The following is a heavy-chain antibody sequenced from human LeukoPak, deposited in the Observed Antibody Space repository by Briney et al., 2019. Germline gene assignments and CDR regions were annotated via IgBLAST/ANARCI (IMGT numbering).Heavy chain of an antibody. V-gene: IGHV3-23*01. J-gene: IGHJ4*02. Sequence: PGGSLRLSCAGSGFTFSSYAMSWVRQAPGKGLEWVSAISDTGATTYDADSVKGRFTISRDNSRSTLYLQMNSLRAEDTALYYCAKDTSIGRYCTNGVCSAFNYWGQGTLVIVSS. CDR3: AKDTSIGRYCTNGVCSAFNY. CDR1: GFTFSSYA. D-gene: IGHD2-8*01. CDR2: ISDTGATT.